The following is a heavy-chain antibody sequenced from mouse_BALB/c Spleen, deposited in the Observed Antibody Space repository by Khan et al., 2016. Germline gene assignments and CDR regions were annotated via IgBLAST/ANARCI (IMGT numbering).Heavy chain of an antibody. CDR3: ARWAYYGNYLFAY. V-gene: IGHV1-7*01. D-gene: IGHD2-10*01. J-gene: IGHJ3*01. CDR2: INPSTGYT. Sequence: QVQLQQSGAELAKPGASVKMSCKASGYTFTSYWMHWVKQRPGQGLEWIGYINPSTGYTEYNQKFKDKATLTADKSSSTAYMQLSILTSEDSAVYYCARWAYYGNYLFAYWGQGTLVTVSA. CDR1: GYTFTSYW.